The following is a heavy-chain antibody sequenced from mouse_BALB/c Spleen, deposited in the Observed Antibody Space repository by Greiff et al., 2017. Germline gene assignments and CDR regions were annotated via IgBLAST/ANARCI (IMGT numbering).Heavy chain of an antibody. CDR3: ARHYRYDRDYAMDY. CDR2: INPSTGYT. Sequence: VQLQESGAELAKPGASVKMSCKASGYTFTSYWMHWVKQRPGQGLEWIGYINPSTGYTEYNQKFKDKATLTADKSSSTAYMQLSSLTSEDSAVYYCARHYRYDRDYAMDYWGQGTSVTVSS. J-gene: IGHJ4*01. D-gene: IGHD2-14*01. V-gene: IGHV1-7*01. CDR1: GYTFTSYW.